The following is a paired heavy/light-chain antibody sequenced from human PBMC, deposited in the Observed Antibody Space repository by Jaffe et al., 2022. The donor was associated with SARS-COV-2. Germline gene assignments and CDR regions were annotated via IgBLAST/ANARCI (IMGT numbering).Heavy chain of an antibody. CDR1: GGSISSGGYY. V-gene: IGHV4-31*03. D-gene: IGHD6-25*01. CDR2: IYYRGIT. Sequence: QVQLQESGPGLVKPSQTLSLTCTVSGGSISSGGYYWNWIRQHPGKGLEWIGYIYYRGITSYNPSLKSRVTISVDTSKNLFSLNLSSVTAADTAVYYCARGRPPSYGMDVWGQGTTVTVSS. J-gene: IGHJ6*02. CDR3: ARGRPPSYGMDV.
Light chain of an antibody. J-gene: IGLJ1*01. CDR3: CSYAGTSYV. V-gene: IGLV2-23*01. CDR1: SSDVGSYNL. Sequence: QSALTQPASVSGSPGQSITISCTGTSSDVGSYNLVSWYQQHPGKVPRLMIYEGSKRPSGVSNRFSGSKSGNTASLTISGLQAEDEADYYCCSYAGTSYVFGTGTEVTVL. CDR2: EGS.